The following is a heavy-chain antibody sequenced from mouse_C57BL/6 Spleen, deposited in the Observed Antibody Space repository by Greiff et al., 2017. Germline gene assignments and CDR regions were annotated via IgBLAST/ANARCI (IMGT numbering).Heavy chain of an antibody. CDR2: INPGSGGT. J-gene: IGHJ1*03. V-gene: IGHV1-54*01. Sequence: VMLVESGAELVRPGTSVKVSCKASGYAFTNYLIEWVKQRPGQGLEWIGVINPGSGGTNYNEKFKGKATLTADKSSSTAYMQLSSLTSEDSAVYFCAREGLRRPGYFDVWGTGTTVTVSS. CDR3: AREGLRRPGYFDV. CDR1: GYAFTNYL. D-gene: IGHD2-4*01.